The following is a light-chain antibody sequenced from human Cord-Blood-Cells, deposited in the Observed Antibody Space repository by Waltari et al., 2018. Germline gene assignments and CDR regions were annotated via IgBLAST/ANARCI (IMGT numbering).Light chain of an antibody. J-gene: IGLJ2*01. Sequence: QSALTQPASVSGSPGQSITISCTGTSSDVGGYNYVSWYQQHPGKAPKLMIYDVSKRRAGVSNRFSGSKSDNTASLAISGLQAEDEADYYGSSYASSSTLVVGGGTKLTVL. CDR2: DVS. CDR3: SSYASSSTLV. CDR1: SSDVGGYNY. V-gene: IGLV2-14*01.